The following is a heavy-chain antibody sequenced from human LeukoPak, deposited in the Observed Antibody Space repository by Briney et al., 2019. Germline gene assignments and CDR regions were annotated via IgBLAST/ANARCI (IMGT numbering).Heavy chain of an antibody. CDR2: ISGSGGST. CDR3: AKVQTREITIFGVGIWASFDY. J-gene: IGHJ4*02. CDR1: GFTFSSYA. D-gene: IGHD3-3*01. Sequence: PGGSLRLSCAASGFTFSSYAMSWVRQAPGKGLEWVSAISGSGGSTYYADSVKGRFTISRDNSKNTLYLQMNSLRAEDTAVYYCAKVQTREITIFGVGIWASFDYWGQGTLVTVSS. V-gene: IGHV3-23*01.